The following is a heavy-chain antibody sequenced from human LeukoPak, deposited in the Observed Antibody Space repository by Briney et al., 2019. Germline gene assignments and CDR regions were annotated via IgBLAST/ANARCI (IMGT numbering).Heavy chain of an antibody. CDR1: GGSISSSSYY. D-gene: IGHD5-24*01. CDR2: IFHSGST. J-gene: IGHJ4*02. V-gene: IGHV4-39*01. CDR3: ARQMRGMATITYYFDN. Sequence: SETLSLTCAVSGGSISSSSYYWGWIRQPPGKGLEWIGSIFHSGSTYYNPSLKSRVTISVDTSKNQFSLRLSSVTAADTAVYYCARQMRGMATITYYFDNWGQGTLVTVSS.